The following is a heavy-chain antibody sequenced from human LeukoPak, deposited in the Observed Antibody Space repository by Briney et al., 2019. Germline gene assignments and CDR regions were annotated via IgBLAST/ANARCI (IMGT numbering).Heavy chain of an antibody. Sequence: PSETLSLTCTVSGYSISSGYYWGWIRQPPGKGLEWIGSIYHSGSTYYNPSLKSRVTISVDTSKNQFSLKLSSVTAADTAVYYCASGRSFVSRIDYWGQGTLVTVSS. CDR3: ASGRSFVSRIDY. CDR2: IYHSGST. D-gene: IGHD2/OR15-2a*01. J-gene: IGHJ4*02. CDR1: GYSISSGYY. V-gene: IGHV4-38-2*02.